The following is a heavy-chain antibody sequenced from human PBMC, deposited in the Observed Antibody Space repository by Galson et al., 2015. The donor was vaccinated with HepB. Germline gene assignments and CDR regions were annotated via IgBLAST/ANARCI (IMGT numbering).Heavy chain of an antibody. CDR3: ARDIRIQLWSEKTNSEGAFDI. D-gene: IGHD5-18*01. CDR2: IGSSSSYI. J-gene: IGHJ3*02. V-gene: IGHV3-21*01. Sequence: SLRLSCAASGFTFSSYSMNWVRQAPGKGLEWVSSIGSSSSYIYYADSVKGRFTISRDNAKNSLYLQMNSLRAEDTAVYYCARDIRIQLWSEKTNSEGAFDIWGQGTMVTVSS. CDR1: GFTFSSYS.